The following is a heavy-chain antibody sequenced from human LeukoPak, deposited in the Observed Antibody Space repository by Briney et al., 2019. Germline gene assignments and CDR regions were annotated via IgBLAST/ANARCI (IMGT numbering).Heavy chain of an antibody. CDR2: IYYSGST. CDR3: ARDWQWLVIDY. CDR1: GGSISSSSYY. D-gene: IGHD6-19*01. Sequence: SETLSLTCTVSGGSISSSSYYWGWIRQPPGKGLEWIGRIYYSGSTYYNPSLKSPVTISVDTSKNQFSLKLSSVTAADTAVYYCARDWQWLVIDYWGQGTLVTVSS. J-gene: IGHJ4*02. V-gene: IGHV4-39*02.